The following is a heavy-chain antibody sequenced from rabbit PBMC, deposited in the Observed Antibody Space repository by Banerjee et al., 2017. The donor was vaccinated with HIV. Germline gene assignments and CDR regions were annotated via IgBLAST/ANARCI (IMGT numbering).Heavy chain of an antibody. CDR3: ARDLGMTMVTPYYFNL. D-gene: IGHD2-1*01. Sequence: QEQLEESGGDLVKHGASLTLTCTASGFSFSSSYWMCWVRQAPGKGLELIACIYTSNGGTWYASWVNGRFTISKTSSTTVTLQMTILTAAATATYFCARDLGMTMVTPYYFNLWGPGTLVIVS. CDR2: IYTSNGGT. V-gene: IGHV1S45*01. CDR1: GFSFSSSYW. J-gene: IGHJ4*01.